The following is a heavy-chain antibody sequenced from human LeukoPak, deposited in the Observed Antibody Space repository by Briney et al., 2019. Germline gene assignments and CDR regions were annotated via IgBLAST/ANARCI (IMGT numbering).Heavy chain of an antibody. V-gene: IGHV4-4*07. CDR2: IYTSGST. CDR3: ARALLGYCSGGSCYKFDY. Sequence: SETLSLTCTVSGGSISSYYWSWVRQPAGKGLEWIGRIYTSGSTNYNPSLKSRVTISVDTSKNQFSLKLSSVTAADTAVYYCARALLGYCSGGSCYKFDYWGQGTLVTVSS. CDR1: GGSISSYY. J-gene: IGHJ4*02. D-gene: IGHD2-15*01.